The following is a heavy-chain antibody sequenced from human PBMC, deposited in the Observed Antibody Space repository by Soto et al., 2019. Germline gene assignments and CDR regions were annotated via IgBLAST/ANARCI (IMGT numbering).Heavy chain of an antibody. V-gene: IGHV1-18*01. D-gene: IGHD6-13*01. J-gene: IGHJ4*02. CDR3: ARDRSNSEY. CDR2: ISDHNGNT. CDR1: GYTFTSYG. Sequence: QVQLVQSGAEVKEPGASVKVACKASGYTFTSYGISWGRQAPGQGLEWMGWISDHNGNTNYAQNLQGRVTMTTDTSTTTAYMELKNLRSDDTAVYYCARDRSNSEYWGQGTLVTVSS.